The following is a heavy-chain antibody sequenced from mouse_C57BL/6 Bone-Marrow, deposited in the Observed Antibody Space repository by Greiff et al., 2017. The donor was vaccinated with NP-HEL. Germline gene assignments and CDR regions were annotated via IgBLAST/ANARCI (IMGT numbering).Heavy chain of an antibody. CDR3: ARETRAQALDY. Sequence: QVQLKQPGAELVKPGASVKMSCKASGYTFTSYWITWVKQRPGQGLEWIGDIYPGSGSTNYNEKFKSKATLTVDTSSSTAYMQLSSLTSEDSAVYYCARETRAQALDYWGQGTTLTVSS. D-gene: IGHD3-2*02. J-gene: IGHJ2*01. V-gene: IGHV1-55*01. CDR2: IYPGSGST. CDR1: GYTFTSYW.